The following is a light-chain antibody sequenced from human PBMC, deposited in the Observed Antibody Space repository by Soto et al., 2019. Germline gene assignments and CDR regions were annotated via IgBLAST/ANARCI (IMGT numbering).Light chain of an antibody. Sequence: DTPMTQSPSSVSTSVGDRVTITCRSSQGVNAWLAWYQKKQGKAPELLIYEASTLHSGVPSRFSGSGSGTDFTLTISSLQPEDFATYYCQQANSFPLTFGGGTKVEVQ. V-gene: IGKV1-12*01. CDR3: QQANSFPLT. J-gene: IGKJ4*01. CDR1: QGVNAW. CDR2: EAS.